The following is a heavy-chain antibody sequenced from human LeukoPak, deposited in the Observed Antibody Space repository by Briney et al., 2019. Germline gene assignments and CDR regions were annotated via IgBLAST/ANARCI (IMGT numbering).Heavy chain of an antibody. D-gene: IGHD3-22*01. CDR3: ARYSDSSGYYDY. CDR1: GGSIRSYY. J-gene: IGHJ4*02. Sequence: SETLSLTCSVSGGSIRSYYWSWIRQPPGKGLGWIGYIYYSGSTNYNPSLKSRVIISVDTSKNQFSLKLTSVTAADTAVYYCARYSDSSGYYDYWGQGTLVTVSS. CDR2: IYYSGST. V-gene: IGHV4-59*12.